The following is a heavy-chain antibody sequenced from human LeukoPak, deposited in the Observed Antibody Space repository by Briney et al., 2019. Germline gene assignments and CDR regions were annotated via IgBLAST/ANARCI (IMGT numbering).Heavy chain of an antibody. D-gene: IGHD4-17*01. CDR1: GGSISSNTYY. J-gene: IGHJ2*01. CDR2: IYYSGST. CDR3: ARGWAYGDYWYFDL. Sequence: PSETLSLTCTVSGGSISSNTYYWGWIRQPPGKGLEWIGNIYYSGSTYYNPSLKTRVTISVDTSKNQFSLKLSSVTAADTAVYYCARGWAYGDYWYFDLWGRGTLVTVSS. V-gene: IGHV4-39*07.